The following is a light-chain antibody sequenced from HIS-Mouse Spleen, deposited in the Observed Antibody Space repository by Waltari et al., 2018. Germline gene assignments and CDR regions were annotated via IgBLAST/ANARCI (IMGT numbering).Light chain of an antibody. V-gene: IGKV1-5*03. Sequence: DIQMTQSPSSLSASVGDRVTITCRASQSISSWLAWYQQKPGKAPKLRSYEASSLESGVPSRFSGSGSGTEFTLTISSLQPDDFATYYCQQYNSYSYTFGQGTKLEIK. CDR2: EAS. CDR1: QSISSW. CDR3: QQYNSYSYT. J-gene: IGKJ2*01.